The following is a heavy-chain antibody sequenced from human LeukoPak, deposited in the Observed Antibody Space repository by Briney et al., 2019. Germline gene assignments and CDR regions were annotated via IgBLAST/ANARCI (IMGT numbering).Heavy chain of an antibody. V-gene: IGHV3-11*01. CDR2: ISSSGSTI. CDR3: ARDRSSWYAWFDP. Sequence: GGSLRLSCAASGFTFSDYYMSWIRQAPGKGLEWVSYISSSGSTIYYADSVKGRFTISRDNAKNSLYLQMNNLGAEDTAVYYCARDRSSWYAWFDPWGQGTLVTVSS. D-gene: IGHD6-13*01. J-gene: IGHJ5*02. CDR1: GFTFSDYY.